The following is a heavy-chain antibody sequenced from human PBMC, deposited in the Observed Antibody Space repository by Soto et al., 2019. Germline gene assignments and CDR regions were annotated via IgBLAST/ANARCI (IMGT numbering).Heavy chain of an antibody. V-gene: IGHV3-49*04. CDR2: IRSKAYGGTT. CDR1: GFTFGDYA. Sequence: LRLSCTASGFTFGDYAMSWVRQAPGKGLEWVGFIRSKAYGGTTEYAASVKGRFTISRDDSKSIAYLQMNSLKTEDTAVYYCTRVEGVGATYYYYGMDVWGQGTTVTVSS. D-gene: IGHD1-26*01. CDR3: TRVEGVGATYYYYGMDV. J-gene: IGHJ6*02.